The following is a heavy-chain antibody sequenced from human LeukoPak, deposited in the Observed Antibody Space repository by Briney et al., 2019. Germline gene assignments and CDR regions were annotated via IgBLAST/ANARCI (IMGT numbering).Heavy chain of an antibody. D-gene: IGHD6-19*01. CDR2: INPDGSDT. J-gene: IGHJ1*01. CDR1: GSTFSSDW. V-gene: IGHV3-7*01. CDR3: VRWGVEAGMQD. Sequence: GGSLRLSCEASGSTFSSDWMGWVRQAPGKGLEWVANINPDGSDTYYVDSVKGRFTISRSNAKKSLFLQMNSLRAEDTALYHCVRWGVEAGMQDWGQGTLVTVS.